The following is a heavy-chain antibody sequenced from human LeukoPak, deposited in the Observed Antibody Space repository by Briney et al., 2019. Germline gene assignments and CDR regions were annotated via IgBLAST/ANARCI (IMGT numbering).Heavy chain of an antibody. V-gene: IGHV4-34*01. CDR1: GGSFSGYY. D-gene: IGHD2-15*01. J-gene: IGHJ6*03. CDR2: INHSGST. Sequence: SETLSLTCAVYGGSFSGYYWSWIRQPPGKGLEWIGEINHSGSTNYNPSLKSRVTISVDTSKNQFSLKLSSVTAADAAVYYCARGQRYCRGGSCYLRYYYYYMDVWGKGTTVTVSS. CDR3: ARGQRYCRGGSCYLRYYYYYMDV.